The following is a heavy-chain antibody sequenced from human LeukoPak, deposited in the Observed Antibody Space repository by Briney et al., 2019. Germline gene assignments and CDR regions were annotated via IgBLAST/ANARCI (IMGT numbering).Heavy chain of an antibody. J-gene: IGHJ4*02. CDR2: IKHDGTET. V-gene: IGHV3-7*04. CDR3: ATDRDGYRKNWYRFHY. D-gene: IGHD5-24*01. CDR1: KFTFSNYW. Sequence: QSGGSLRLSCAASKFTFSNYWMIWVRQAPGKGLEWVANIKHDGTETNYVDSVKGRFTISRDNAKKSLYLQMNSLRAEDSAVYYYATDRDGYRKNWYRFHYWGQGTLVAVSS.